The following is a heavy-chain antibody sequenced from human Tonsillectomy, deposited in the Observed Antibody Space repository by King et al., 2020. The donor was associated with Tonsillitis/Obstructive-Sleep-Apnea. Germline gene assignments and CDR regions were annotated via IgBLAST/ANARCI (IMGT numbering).Heavy chain of an antibody. V-gene: IGHV4-34*01. CDR2: SNLSGCT. Sequence: VQLQQWGAGLLKPSETLSLTCAVYGGSFSGYYWSWIRQPPGKGLEWIGESNLSGCTNYNPSLKSRVTISVDTSKNQFSLKLRSVTAADTAVYYCARLLLLTMIQGDAFDIWGQGTMVTVSS. CDR1: GGSFSGYY. D-gene: IGHD3-10*01. J-gene: IGHJ3*02. CDR3: ARLLLLTMIQGDAFDI.